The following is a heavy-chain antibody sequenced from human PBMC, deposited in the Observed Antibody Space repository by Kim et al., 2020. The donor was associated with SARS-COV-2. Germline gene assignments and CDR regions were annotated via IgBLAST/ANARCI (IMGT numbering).Heavy chain of an antibody. Sequence: NYNPSLKSRVTISVDTSKNQISLKLSSVTAADTAVYYCARTGRIHDAFDIWGQGTMVTVSS. CDR3: ARTGRIHDAFDI. V-gene: IGHV4-59*01. J-gene: IGHJ3*02. D-gene: IGHD3-10*01.